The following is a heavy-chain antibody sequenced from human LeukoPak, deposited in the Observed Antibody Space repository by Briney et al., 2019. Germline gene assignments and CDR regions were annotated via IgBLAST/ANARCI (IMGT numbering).Heavy chain of an antibody. J-gene: IGHJ5*02. CDR3: ARKGWIQLWSTHLNWFDP. CDR1: GGSITSSSYY. D-gene: IGHD5-18*01. Sequence: PSETLSLTCTVSGGSITSSSYYWGWIRQPPGKGLEWIGSVYYSGSTYYNPSLKSRVTISVDTSKNQFSLKLSSVTAADTAVYYCARKGWIQLWSTHLNWFDPWGQGTLVTVSS. CDR2: VYYSGST. V-gene: IGHV4-39*01.